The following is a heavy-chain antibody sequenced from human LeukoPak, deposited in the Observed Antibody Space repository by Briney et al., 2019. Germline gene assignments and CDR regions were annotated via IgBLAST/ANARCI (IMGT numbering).Heavy chain of an antibody. D-gene: IGHD1-7*01. CDR2: IKQDGSEK. Sequence: GGSLRLSCAASGFTFSTYWMTWVRQAPGKGLEWVANIKQDGSEKYNVDSVKGRFTISRDNAKNSLYLQMNSLRAEDTAVYYCARWNYAFDIWGQGTMVTVSS. J-gene: IGHJ3*02. CDR1: GFTFSTYW. V-gene: IGHV3-7*01. CDR3: ARWNYAFDI.